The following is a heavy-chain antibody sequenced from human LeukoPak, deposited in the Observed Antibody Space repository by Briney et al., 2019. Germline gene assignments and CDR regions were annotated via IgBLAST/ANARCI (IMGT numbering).Heavy chain of an antibody. CDR1: GFTFSSYD. CDR2: IGTAGDT. D-gene: IGHD3-10*01. Sequence: PGGSLRLSCAASGFTFSSYDMHWVRQATGKGLEWVSAIGTAGDTYYPGSVKGRFTISRENAKSSLYLQVNSLRAADTAVYYCARIWFGEASVDYWGQGALVTVSS. V-gene: IGHV3-13*01. J-gene: IGHJ4*02. CDR3: ARIWFGEASVDY.